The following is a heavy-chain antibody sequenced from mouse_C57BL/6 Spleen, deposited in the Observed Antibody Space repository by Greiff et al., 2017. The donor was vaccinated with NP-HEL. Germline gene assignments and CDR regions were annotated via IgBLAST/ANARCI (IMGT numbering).Heavy chain of an antibody. CDR3: ESFAYYGSSYGFAY. CDR2: INPNNGGT. Sequence: EVQLQQSGPELVKPGASVKIPCKASGYTFTDYNMDWVKQSHGKSLEWIGDINPNNGGTIYNQKFKGKATLTVDKSSSTAYMELRSLTSEDTAFYYCESFAYYGSSYGFAYWGQGTLVTVSA. CDR1: GYTFTDYN. V-gene: IGHV1-18*01. D-gene: IGHD1-1*01. J-gene: IGHJ3*01.